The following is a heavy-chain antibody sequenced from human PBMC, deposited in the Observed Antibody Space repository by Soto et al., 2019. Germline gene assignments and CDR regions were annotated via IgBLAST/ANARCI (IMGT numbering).Heavy chain of an antibody. J-gene: IGHJ5*02. D-gene: IGHD6-13*01. Sequence: QVQLVQSGAEVKKPWSSVKVSCKASGGTFSSYAISWVRQAPGQGLEWMGGIIPIFGTANYAQKFQGRVTITADEATSTAYMELSSLRSEDTTVYYCARDYSSSFWFDPWGQGTLVTVSS. CDR2: IIPIFGTA. CDR1: GGTFSSYA. V-gene: IGHV1-69*01. CDR3: ARDYSSSFWFDP.